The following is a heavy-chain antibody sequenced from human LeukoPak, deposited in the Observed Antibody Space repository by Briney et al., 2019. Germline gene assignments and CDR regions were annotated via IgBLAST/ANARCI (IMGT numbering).Heavy chain of an antibody. J-gene: IGHJ4*02. D-gene: IGHD1-26*01. CDR3: ARDGGLGGEVGATNDY. CDR1: GDSISSYY. CDR2: IYYSGST. Sequence: ASETLSLTCTVSGDSISSYYWSWIRQPPGKGLEWLGYIYYSGSTNYNPSPKSRVTISVDTSKNQFSLKLSSVTAADTAVYYCARDGGLGGEVGATNDYWGQGTLVTVSS. V-gene: IGHV4-59*12.